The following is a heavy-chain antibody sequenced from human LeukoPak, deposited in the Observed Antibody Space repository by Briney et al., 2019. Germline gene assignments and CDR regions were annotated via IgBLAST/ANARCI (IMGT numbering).Heavy chain of an antibody. CDR2: INWNGGST. CDR1: GFTFDDYG. V-gene: IGHV3-20*04. D-gene: IGHD6-19*01. CDR3: ARDRGSSGWEIIDY. Sequence: PGGSLRLSCAASGFTFDDYGMSWVRQAPGKGLEWVSGINWNGGSTGYADSAKGRFTISRDNAKNSLYLQMNSLRAEDTALYYCARDRGSSGWEIIDYWGQGTLVTVSS. J-gene: IGHJ4*02.